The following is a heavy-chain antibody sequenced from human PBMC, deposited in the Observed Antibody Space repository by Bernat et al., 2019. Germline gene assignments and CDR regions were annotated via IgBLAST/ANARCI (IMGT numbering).Heavy chain of an antibody. CDR2: INPNSGGT. J-gene: IGHJ4*02. Sequence: QVQLVQSGAEVKKPGASVKVSCKASGYTFTGYYMHWVRQAPGQGLEWMGWINPNSGGTNYAQKFQGWVTMTRDTSISTAYMERGRLRSDDTAVYYCARDLSYSSSWGEYYFDYWGQGTLVTVSS. CDR1: GYTFTGYY. D-gene: IGHD6-6*01. CDR3: ARDLSYSSSWGEYYFDY. V-gene: IGHV1-2*04.